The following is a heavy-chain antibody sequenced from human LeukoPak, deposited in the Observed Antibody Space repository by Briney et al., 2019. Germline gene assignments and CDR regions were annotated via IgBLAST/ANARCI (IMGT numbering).Heavy chain of an antibody. CDR3: ARDVFEIGGGPFGY. V-gene: IGHV1-18*01. Sequence: ASVKVSCKTSGYTFKNFGITWVRQAPGQGLEWLGWISAYNGNTKYAQNIQDRVTMTTDSSTSTAYMELRSLGSDDTALYYCARDVFEIGGGPFGYWGQGTLVSVSS. J-gene: IGHJ4*02. D-gene: IGHD3-10*01. CDR2: ISAYNGNT. CDR1: GYTFKNFG.